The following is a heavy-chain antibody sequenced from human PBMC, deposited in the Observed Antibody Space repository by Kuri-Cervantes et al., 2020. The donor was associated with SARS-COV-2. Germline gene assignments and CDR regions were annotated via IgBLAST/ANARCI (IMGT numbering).Heavy chain of an antibody. V-gene: IGHV1-18*01. Sequence: ASVKVSCKASGGTFSSYAISWVRQAPGQGLEWMGWISAYNGNTNYAQKLQGRVTMTTDTSTSTAYMELRSLRSDDTAVYYCARDYRIAAAGSTGDIDYWGQGTLVTVSS. CDR3: ARDYRIAAAGSTGDIDY. D-gene: IGHD6-13*01. CDR1: GGTFSSYA. J-gene: IGHJ4*02. CDR2: ISAYNGNT.